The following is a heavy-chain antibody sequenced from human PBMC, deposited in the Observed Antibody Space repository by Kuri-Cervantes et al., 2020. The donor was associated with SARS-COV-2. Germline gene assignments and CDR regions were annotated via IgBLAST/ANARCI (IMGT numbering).Heavy chain of an antibody. J-gene: IGHJ6*03. CDR3: ARSGSYPYYYYYMDV. CDR2: IYYSGST. D-gene: IGHD1-26*01. Sequence: GSLRLSCTVSGGSISSHYWSWIRQPPGKGLEWIGYIYYSGSTNYNPSLKSRVTISVDTSKNQFSLKLSSVTAADTAVYYCARSGSYPYYYYYMDVWGKGTMVTVSS. CDR1: GGSISSHY. V-gene: IGHV4-59*11.